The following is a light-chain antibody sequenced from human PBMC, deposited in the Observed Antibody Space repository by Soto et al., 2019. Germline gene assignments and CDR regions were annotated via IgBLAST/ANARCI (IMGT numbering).Light chain of an antibody. CDR2: EVS. V-gene: IGLV2-14*01. J-gene: IGLJ2*01. Sequence: QSVLTQPASVSGSPGQSITISCTGTSSDVGGHNYVSWYQQHPGKAPKLIICEVSNRPSGVSNRFSGSKSGNTASLTISGLQAEDEADYYCSPYTSSSTDVVFGGGTKLTVL. CDR3: SPYTSSSTDVV. CDR1: SSDVGGHNY.